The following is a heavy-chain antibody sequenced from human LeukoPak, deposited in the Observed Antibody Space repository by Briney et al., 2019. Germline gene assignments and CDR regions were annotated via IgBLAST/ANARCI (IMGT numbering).Heavy chain of an antibody. Sequence: GGSLRLSCAASGFSFSTFGMHWVRQTPGKGLEWVSHISKDESNKYYADSVKGRFTISRDTSKNTLFLQMNSLRVEDTAVYYCATYYYDSSGYNWGQGTLVTVSS. J-gene: IGHJ4*02. V-gene: IGHV3-30*03. CDR3: ATYYYDSSGYN. D-gene: IGHD3-22*01. CDR2: ISKDESNK. CDR1: GFSFSTFG.